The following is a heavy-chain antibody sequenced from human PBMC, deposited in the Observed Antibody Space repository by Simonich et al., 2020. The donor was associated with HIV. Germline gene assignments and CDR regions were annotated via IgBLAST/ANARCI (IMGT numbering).Heavy chain of an antibody. Sequence: QVQLQQWGAGVLKPSETLSLTCAVYGGSFSYYYWSWIRQPPGKGMVGIGEINHSGSITYNPSLKSRVTMAVATSKNQCSLKMSSLTAADTAVYYCARCLLSSTMTTRWFDPWGQGTLVTVSS. CDR2: INHSGSI. CDR3: ARCLLSSTMTTRWFDP. D-gene: IGHD4-17*01. CDR1: GGSFSYYY. J-gene: IGHJ5*02. V-gene: IGHV4-34*02.